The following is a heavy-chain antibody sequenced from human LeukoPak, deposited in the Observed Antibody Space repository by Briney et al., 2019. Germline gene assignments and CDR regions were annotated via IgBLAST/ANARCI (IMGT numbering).Heavy chain of an antibody. J-gene: IGHJ3*02. Sequence: GGSLRLSCAASGFTVSSNYMSWVRQAPGKGLEWVSVIYSGGSTYYADSVKGRSTISRDNSKNTLYLQMNSLRAEDTAVYYCAKLVNSGYLNDAFDIWGQGTMVTVSS. CDR1: GFTVSSNY. CDR3: AKLVNSGYLNDAFDI. CDR2: IYSGGST. V-gene: IGHV3-53*01. D-gene: IGHD3-22*01.